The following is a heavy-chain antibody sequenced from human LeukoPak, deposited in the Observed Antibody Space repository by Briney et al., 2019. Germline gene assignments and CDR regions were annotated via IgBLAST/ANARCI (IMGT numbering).Heavy chain of an antibody. CDR2: MNPNSGNT. J-gene: IGHJ4*02. V-gene: IGHV1-8*02. CDR3: ARTPKGGSSGYYFDY. Sequence: VASVKVSCKASGYTFTSYGISWMRQATGQGLEWMGWMNPNSGNTGYAQRFQGRVTMTRNTSISTAYMELSSLRSEDTAVYYCARTPKGGSSGYYFDYWGQGTLVTVSS. D-gene: IGHD3-22*01. CDR1: GYTFTSYG.